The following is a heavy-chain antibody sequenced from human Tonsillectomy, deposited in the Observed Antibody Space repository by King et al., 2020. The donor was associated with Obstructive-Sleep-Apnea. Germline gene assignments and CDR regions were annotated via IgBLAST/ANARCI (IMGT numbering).Heavy chain of an antibody. J-gene: IGHJ3*02. CDR3: AKDLDSVSYPSAFDI. CDR1: GFTFSSYA. Sequence: VQLVESGGGLVQPGGSLRLSCAASGFTFSSYAMNWVRQAPGKGLEWVSTISGSGGSTYYADSVKGRFTISRDNSKNTLYLQMNSLRAEDTAIYYCAKDLDSVSYPSAFDIWGQGTMVTVSS. V-gene: IGHV3-23*04. CDR2: ISGSGGST. D-gene: IGHD1-26*01.